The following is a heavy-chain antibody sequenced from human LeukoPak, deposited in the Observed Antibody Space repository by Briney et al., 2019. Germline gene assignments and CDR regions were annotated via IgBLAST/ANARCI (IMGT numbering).Heavy chain of an antibody. V-gene: IGHV4-31*03. CDR2: IYYSGST. Sequence: TSETLSLTCTVSGGSISSGGYYWSWIRQHPGKGLEWIGYIYYSGSTYYNPSLKSRVTISVDTSKNQFSLKLSSVTAADTAVYYCARGTGTTTYYYYYYGMDVWGQGTTVTVSS. J-gene: IGHJ6*02. CDR3: ARGTGTTTYYYYYYGMDV. CDR1: GGSISSGGYY. D-gene: IGHD1-1*01.